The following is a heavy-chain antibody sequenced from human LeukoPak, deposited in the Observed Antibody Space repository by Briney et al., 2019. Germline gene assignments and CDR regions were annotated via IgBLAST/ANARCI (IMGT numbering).Heavy chain of an antibody. CDR3: TRLSGGNSDSYYYGLDV. Sequence: PGGSPKLSCAASGFTFSGSAIHWGRQASGKGLEWVARIKTKAESYATAYVASVKGRFTISRDDSKNTAYLQMDSLKTEDTAMYYCTRLSGGNSDSYYYGLDVWGQGTTVTVSS. CDR2: IKTKAESYAT. V-gene: IGHV3-73*01. J-gene: IGHJ6*02. CDR1: GFTFSGSA. D-gene: IGHD4-23*01.